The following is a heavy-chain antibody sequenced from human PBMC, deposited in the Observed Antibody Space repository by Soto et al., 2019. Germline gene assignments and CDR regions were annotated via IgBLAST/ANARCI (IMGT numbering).Heavy chain of an antibody. Sequence: GESLKISCKTSGYSFTTYWVAWVRQMPGKGLEWMGGINPGDSDTRYSPSFRGQVTISADNSITTAYLQWSSLKASDTAMYYCARHEQYYYSFYGMDVWGQGTTVTVSS. CDR1: GYSFTTYW. CDR2: INPGDSDT. J-gene: IGHJ6*02. V-gene: IGHV5-51*01. CDR3: ARHEQYYYSFYGMDV.